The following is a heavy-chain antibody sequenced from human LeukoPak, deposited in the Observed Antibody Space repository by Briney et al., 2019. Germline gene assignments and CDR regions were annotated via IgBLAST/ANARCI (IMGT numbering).Heavy chain of an antibody. CDR1: GGSISSYY. CDR3: ARETGDYVWGSYRYSPRSDAFDI. CDR2: IYYSGST. D-gene: IGHD3-16*02. V-gene: IGHV4-59*01. J-gene: IGHJ3*02. Sequence: RPSETLSLTCTVSGGSISSYYWSWIRQPPGKGLEWIGYIYYSGSTNYNPSLKSRVTISVDTSKNQFSLKLSSVTAADTAVYYCARETGDYVWGSYRYSPRSDAFDIWGQGTMVTVSS.